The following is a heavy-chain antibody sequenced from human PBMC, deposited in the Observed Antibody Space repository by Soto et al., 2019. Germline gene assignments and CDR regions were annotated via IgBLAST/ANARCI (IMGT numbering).Heavy chain of an antibody. CDR1: GFTFSTND. J-gene: IGHJ5*02. Sequence: EVQLLESGGGLVQPGGSRRLSCAASGFTFSTNDMGWVRQAPGKGLEWVSLISGSGGSTYYAGSVRGRFTISRDNSNDTLYLPMNSLRAEDTAQYYCAKSASGTNSGLRSWGQGTLVTVSS. V-gene: IGHV3-23*01. CDR2: ISGSGGST. D-gene: IGHD1-1*01. CDR3: AKSASGTNSGLRS.